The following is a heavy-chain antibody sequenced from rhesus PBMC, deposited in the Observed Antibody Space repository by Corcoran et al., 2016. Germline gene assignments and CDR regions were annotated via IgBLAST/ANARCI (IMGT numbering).Heavy chain of an antibody. Sequence: EVQLVESGGGLVQPGGSLRLSCAASGFTFDDYAMSWVRQAPGKGLEWVSRISWNSGTIYYADSVKGRFTISRDNAKNSLFLQMDRLRAEDTAVYYCTRSPYLLSTCDYWGQGVLVTVSS. CDR1: GFTFDDYA. CDR2: ISWNSGTI. D-gene: IGHD2-2*01. CDR3: TRSPYLLSTCDY. J-gene: IGHJ4*01. V-gene: IGHV3-134*01.